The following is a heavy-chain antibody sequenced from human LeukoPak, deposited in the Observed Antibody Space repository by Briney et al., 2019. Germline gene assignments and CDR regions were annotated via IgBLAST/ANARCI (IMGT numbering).Heavy chain of an antibody. V-gene: IGHV4-59*08. CDR3: ARHPTPYCSSTSCHGGAFDI. CDR2: IYYSGST. J-gene: IGHJ3*02. CDR1: GGSISSYY. D-gene: IGHD2-2*01. Sequence: SETLSLTCTVSGGSISSYYWSWIRQPPGKGLEWIGYIYYSGSTNYNPSLKSRVTISVDTSKNQFSLKLSSVTAADTAVYYCARHPTPYCSSTSCHGGAFDIWGQGTMVTVSS.